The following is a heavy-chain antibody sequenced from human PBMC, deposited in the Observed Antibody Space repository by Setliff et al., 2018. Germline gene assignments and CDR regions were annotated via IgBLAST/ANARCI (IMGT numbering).Heavy chain of an antibody. D-gene: IGHD2-8*01. Sequence: SVKVSCKASGGSFSSYYINWVRQAPGQGLEWMGRIIPMFGRTNYAPKFQDRVTLTADASTSTAYMDLSSLTSDDTALYYCARLVRFCTRTACQTVAGDESWGQGTLVTVSS. CDR1: GGSFSSYY. CDR3: ARLVRFCTRTACQTVAGDES. CDR2: IIPMFGRT. J-gene: IGHJ5*01. V-gene: IGHV1-69*13.